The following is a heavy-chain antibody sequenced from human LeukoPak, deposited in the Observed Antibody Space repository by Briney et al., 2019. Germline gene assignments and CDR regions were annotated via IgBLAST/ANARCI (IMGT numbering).Heavy chain of an antibody. V-gene: IGHV1-69*13. CDR3: ARDRHDFWSGPRHYYYYYMDV. Sequence: SVKVSCKASGGTFSSYAISWVRQAPGQGLEWMGGIIPTFGTANYAQKFQGRVTITADESTSTAYMELSSLRSEDTAVYYCARDRHDFWSGPRHYYYYYMDVWGKGTTVTVSS. CDR2: IIPTFGTA. CDR1: GGTFSSYA. D-gene: IGHD3-3*01. J-gene: IGHJ6*03.